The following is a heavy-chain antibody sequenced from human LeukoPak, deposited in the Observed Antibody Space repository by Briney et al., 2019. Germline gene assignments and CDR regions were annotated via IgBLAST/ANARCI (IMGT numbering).Heavy chain of an antibody. Sequence: GGSLRLSCAASGFTFNTYTMHWVRQAPGKGLEWVAVVSFDGSNTYYADSVKGRFTIPRDNSKNTLYLQVNSLRPDDTAVYYCTRDLTDHYSIDYWGQGTLVTVSS. CDR1: GFTFNTYT. CDR3: TRDLTDHYSIDY. CDR2: VSFDGSNT. D-gene: IGHD3-10*01. J-gene: IGHJ4*02. V-gene: IGHV3-30-3*01.